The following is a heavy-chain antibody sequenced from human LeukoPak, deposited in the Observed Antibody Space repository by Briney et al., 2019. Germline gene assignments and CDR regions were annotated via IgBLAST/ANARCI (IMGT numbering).Heavy chain of an antibody. J-gene: IGHJ4*02. D-gene: IGHD2-21*01. CDR3: ARQMGLLTVFDY. CDR2: IYYSGST. CDR1: GGSTSSSSYY. V-gene: IGHV4-39*01. Sequence: KTSETLSLTRTVSGGSTSSSSYYWGWIRQPPGKGLEWIGSIYYSGSTYYNPSLKSRVTISIDTPKNQFSLKLSSVTAADTAMYYCARQMGLLTVFDYWGQGTLVTASS.